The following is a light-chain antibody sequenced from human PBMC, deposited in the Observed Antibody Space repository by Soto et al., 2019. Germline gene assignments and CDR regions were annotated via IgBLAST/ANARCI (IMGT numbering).Light chain of an antibody. CDR1: NSDIGGYNF. CDR3: CAYRSSTTPV. J-gene: IGLJ1*01. V-gene: IGLV2-14*01. Sequence: QSALTQPASVSGSPGQSITISCAGSNSDIGGYNFVSWYQQHPGKAPKIILFEVNKRPSGISNRFSGSESGNTASLTISGRQAEDGADYYRCAYRSSTTPVLGSGTKVTVL. CDR2: EVN.